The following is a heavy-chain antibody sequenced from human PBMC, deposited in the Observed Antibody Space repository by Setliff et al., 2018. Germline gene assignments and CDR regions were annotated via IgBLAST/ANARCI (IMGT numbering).Heavy chain of an antibody. V-gene: IGHV3-23*01. J-gene: IGHJ4*02. CDR3: ARAHSSTLSVHDY. CDR2: VSASGVRT. D-gene: IGHD2-2*01. Sequence: GGSLRLSCAASGFTFSSYAMSWVRQAPGKGLEWVSVVSASGVRTCYEDSVKGRFTISRDNAKNTLYLQMNSLRAEDTAVYYCARAHSSTLSVHDYWGQGTLVTVSS. CDR1: GFTFSSYA.